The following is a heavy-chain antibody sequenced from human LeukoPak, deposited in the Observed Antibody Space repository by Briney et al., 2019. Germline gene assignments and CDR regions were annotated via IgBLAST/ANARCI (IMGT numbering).Heavy chain of an antibody. V-gene: IGHV3-21*01. CDR3: ARASRRDGYNRGIFDY. J-gene: IGHJ4*02. CDR1: GFTFSSYS. D-gene: IGHD5-24*01. Sequence: GSLRLSCAASGFTFSSYSMNWVRQAPGKGLEWVSSISSSSSYIYYADSVKGRFTISRDNAKNSLYLQMNSLRAEDTAVYYCARASRRDGYNRGIFDYWGQGTLVTVSS. CDR2: ISSSSSYI.